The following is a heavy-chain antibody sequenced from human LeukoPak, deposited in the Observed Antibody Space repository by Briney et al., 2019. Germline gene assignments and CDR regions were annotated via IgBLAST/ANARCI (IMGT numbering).Heavy chain of an antibody. D-gene: IGHD3-10*01. Sequence: ASVKVSCKASGGTFSSYAISWVRQAPGQGLEWMGGIIPIFGTANYAQKFQGRVTITTDESTSTAYMELSSLRSEDTAVYYCARVPPPMVRGVIRDYWGQGTLVTVSS. CDR2: IIPIFGTA. CDR3: ARVPPPMVRGVIRDY. J-gene: IGHJ4*02. CDR1: GGTFSSYA. V-gene: IGHV1-69*05.